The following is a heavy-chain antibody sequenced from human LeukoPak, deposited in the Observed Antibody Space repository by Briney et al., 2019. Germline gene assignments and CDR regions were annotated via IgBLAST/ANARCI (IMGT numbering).Heavy chain of an antibody. CDR3: ARAEELLAARPPHY. V-gene: IGHV3-7*01. D-gene: IGHD6-6*01. Sequence: QAGGSLRLSCAASGFPFISYWKSWVRPAPGKGVGWVANIKQDGSEKYYVDSVKGRFTISRDSAKNSLYLQMNSLRAEDTAVYYCARAEELLAARPPHYWGQGTLVTVSS. J-gene: IGHJ4*02. CDR2: IKQDGSEK. CDR1: GFPFISYW.